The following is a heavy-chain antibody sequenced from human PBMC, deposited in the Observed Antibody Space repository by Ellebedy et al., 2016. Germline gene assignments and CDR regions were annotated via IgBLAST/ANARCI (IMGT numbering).Heavy chain of an antibody. D-gene: IGHD5-18*01. V-gene: IGHV1-69*10. CDR2: IIPILGIA. Sequence: ASVKVSCKASGGTFSSYAISWVRQAPGQGLEWMGGIIPILGIANYAQKFQGRVTITADESTSTAYMELSSLRSEDTAVYYCASEPTSYSYGFYWGQGTLVTVSS. J-gene: IGHJ4*02. CDR3: ASEPTSYSYGFY. CDR1: GGTFSSYA.